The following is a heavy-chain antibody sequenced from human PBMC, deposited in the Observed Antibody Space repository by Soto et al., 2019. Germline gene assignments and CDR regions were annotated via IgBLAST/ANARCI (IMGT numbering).Heavy chain of an antibody. CDR1: GGSFSGYY. CDR2: INHSGST. CDR3: ARAAVVPAAMVGYHYYGMDV. Sequence: SETLSLTCAVYGGSFSGYYWSWIRQPPGKGLEWIGEINHSGSTNYNPSLKSRVTISVDTSKNQFSLKLSSVTAADTAVHYCARAAVVPAAMVGYHYYGMDVWGQGTTVTVSS. V-gene: IGHV4-34*01. J-gene: IGHJ6*02. D-gene: IGHD2-2*01.